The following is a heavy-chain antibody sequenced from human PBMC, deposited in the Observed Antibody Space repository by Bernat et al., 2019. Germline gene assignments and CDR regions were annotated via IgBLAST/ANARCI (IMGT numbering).Heavy chain of an antibody. CDR3: TRYCSGGSCYDKGFDP. J-gene: IGHJ5*02. CDR2: IRSKAYGGTT. V-gene: IGHV3-49*03. Sequence: EVQLVESGGGLVQPGRSLRLSCTASGFTFGDYAMSWFRQAPGKGLEWVGFIRSKAYGGTTEYAASVKDRFTISRDDSKSIAYLQMNSLKTEDTAVYYCTRYCSGGSCYDKGFDPWGQGTLVTVSS. D-gene: IGHD2-15*01. CDR1: GFTFGDYA.